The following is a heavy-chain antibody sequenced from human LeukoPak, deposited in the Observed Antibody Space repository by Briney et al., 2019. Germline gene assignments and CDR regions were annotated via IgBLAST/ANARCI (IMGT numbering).Heavy chain of an antibody. CDR2: ISYDGSNK. D-gene: IGHD6-13*01. J-gene: IGHJ4*02. CDR3: ARGESSSWYEDY. Sequence: GGSLLLSCAASGFTFSSYAMHWVRQAPGKGLEWVAVISYDGSNKYYADSVKGRFTISRDNSKNTLYLQMNSLRAEDTAVYYCARGESSSWYEDYWGQGTLVTVSS. V-gene: IGHV3-30-3*01. CDR1: GFTFSSYA.